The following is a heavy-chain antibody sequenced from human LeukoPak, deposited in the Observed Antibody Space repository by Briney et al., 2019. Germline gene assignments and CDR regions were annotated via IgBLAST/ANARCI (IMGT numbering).Heavy chain of an antibody. CDR1: GFNVTSYS. V-gene: IGHV3-48*04. CDR2: ISRSGSNI. CDR3: ARGLEWLRPYFYSGMDV. J-gene: IGHJ6*02. D-gene: IGHD5-12*01. Sequence: GGSLRLSCAASGFNVTSYSMNWVRQAPGKGLEWVAYISRSGSNIYYADSVKGRFTIARDNAKKSVHLEMNSLRAEDTALYYCARGLEWLRPYFYSGMDVWGPGTTVTVSS.